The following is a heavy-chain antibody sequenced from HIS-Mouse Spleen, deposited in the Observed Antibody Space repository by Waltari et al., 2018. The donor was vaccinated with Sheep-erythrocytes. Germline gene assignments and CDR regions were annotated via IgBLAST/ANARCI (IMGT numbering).Heavy chain of an antibody. CDR2: IYYSGGT. Sequence: QLQLQESGPGLVKPSETLSLTCTVSGGSISSSSYYWGWIRQPPGKGLEWIGSIYYSGGTYTNPSLKSRDTISGDTSKNQFSLKQSSVTAADTAVYYCARHKDTAMVHFDYWGQGTLVTVSS. V-gene: IGHV4-39*01. D-gene: IGHD5-18*01. J-gene: IGHJ4*02. CDR1: GGSISSSSYY. CDR3: ARHKDTAMVHFDY.